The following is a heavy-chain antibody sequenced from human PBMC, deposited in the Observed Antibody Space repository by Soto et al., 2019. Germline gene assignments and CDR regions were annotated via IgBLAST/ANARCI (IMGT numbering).Heavy chain of an antibody. Sequence: ASVKVSCKVSGYTLTELSMHWVRQAPVKGLEWMGGFDPEDGGTIYAQKFQGRVTMTEDTSTDTAYMELSSLRSEDTAVYYCATFYDSSGYSIDYWGQGTLVTVSS. CDR3: ATFYDSSGYSIDY. J-gene: IGHJ4*02. CDR2: FDPEDGGT. D-gene: IGHD3-22*01. V-gene: IGHV1-24*01. CDR1: GYTLTELS.